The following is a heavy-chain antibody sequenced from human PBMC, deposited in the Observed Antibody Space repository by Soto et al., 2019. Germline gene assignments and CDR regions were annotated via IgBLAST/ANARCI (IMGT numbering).Heavy chain of an antibody. Sequence: SETLSLTCTVSGGSISSSSYYWGWIRQPPGKGLEWIGSIYYSGSTYYNPSLKSRVTISVDTSKNQFSLKLSSVTAADTAVYYCARHLWYSSGWNPGGWSLDYWGQGTLVTVSS. CDR1: GGSISSSSYY. J-gene: IGHJ4*02. CDR2: IYYSGST. CDR3: ARHLWYSSGWNPGGWSLDY. V-gene: IGHV4-39*01. D-gene: IGHD6-19*01.